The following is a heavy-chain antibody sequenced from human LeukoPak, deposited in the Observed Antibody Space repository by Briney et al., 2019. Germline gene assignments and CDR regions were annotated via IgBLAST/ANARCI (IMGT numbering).Heavy chain of an antibody. Sequence: GGSLRLSCAASGFIFSNYAMHWVRQAPGKGLEWVAVISYDGRNQYYADSVKGRFTVSRDNSKSTLCLQMNSLRGEDTAVYNCARYGGFLDYWGQGTLVTVSS. CDR1: GFIFSNYA. CDR2: ISYDGRNQ. CDR3: ARYGGFLDY. D-gene: IGHD3-16*01. V-gene: IGHV3-30*04. J-gene: IGHJ4*02.